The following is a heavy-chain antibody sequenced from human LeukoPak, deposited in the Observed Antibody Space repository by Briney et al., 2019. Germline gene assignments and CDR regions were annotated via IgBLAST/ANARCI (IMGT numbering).Heavy chain of an antibody. CDR3: ARATYYYGSDFDY. D-gene: IGHD3-10*01. V-gene: IGHV1-24*01. J-gene: IGHJ4*02. CDR1: GYTLTELS. Sequence: ASVKVSCKVSGYTLTELSMHWVRQAPGKGLEWMGGFDPEDGETIYAQKFQGRVTMTRDTSISTAYMELSRLRSDDTAVYYCARATYYYGSDFDYWGQGTLVTVSS. CDR2: FDPEDGET.